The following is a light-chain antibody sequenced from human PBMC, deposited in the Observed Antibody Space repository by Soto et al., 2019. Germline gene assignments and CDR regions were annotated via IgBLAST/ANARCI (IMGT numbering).Light chain of an antibody. CDR2: GAS. V-gene: IGKV3-15*01. CDR3: QQYNNWPPWT. CDR1: QSVSSN. J-gene: IGKJ1*01. Sequence: EILMTQSAAILSVSPGERATLSYRASQSVSSNLAWYQQKPGQAPRLLIYGASTRATGIPARFSGSGSGTEFTLTISSLQSEDFAVYYCQQYNNWPPWTFGQGTKVEIK.